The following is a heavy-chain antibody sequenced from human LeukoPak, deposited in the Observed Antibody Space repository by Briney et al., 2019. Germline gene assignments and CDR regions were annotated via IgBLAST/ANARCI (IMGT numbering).Heavy chain of an antibody. CDR2: IIPIFGTA. J-gene: IGHJ4*02. D-gene: IGHD3-22*01. V-gene: IGHV1-69*01. CDR1: GGTFSSYA. CDR3: ARDRYYDSSGYYPRLDDY. Sequence: SVKVSCKASGGTFSSYAISWVRQAPGQGLEWMGGIIPIFGTANYAQKFRGRVTITADESTSTAYMELSSLRSEDTAVYYCARDRYYDSSGYYPRLDDYWGQGTLVTVSS.